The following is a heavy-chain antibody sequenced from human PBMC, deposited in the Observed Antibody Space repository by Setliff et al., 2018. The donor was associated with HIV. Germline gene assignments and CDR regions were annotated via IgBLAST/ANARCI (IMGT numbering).Heavy chain of an antibody. D-gene: IGHD5-12*01. CDR3: VRSGCNGNICYDSRGWLDS. V-gene: IGHV3-21*01. CDR1: GFNLNTNA. J-gene: IGHJ5*01. CDR2: ISSDLSYR. Sequence: PGGSLRLSCATSGFNLNTNAMNWVRQSPGKGLELVSSISSDLSYRYYADSVKGRFSISRDDTTESFYLQMNSLRAEDSAVYYCVRSGCNGNICYDSRGWLDSWGQGTLVTVSS.